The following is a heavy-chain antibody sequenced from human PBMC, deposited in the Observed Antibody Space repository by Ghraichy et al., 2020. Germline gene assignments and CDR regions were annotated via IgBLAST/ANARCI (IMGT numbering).Heavy chain of an antibody. V-gene: IGHV3-33*01. CDR3: ARDKGPYYFDH. J-gene: IGHJ4*02. CDR2: IWSDGSNK. CDR1: GFTFSSYG. Sequence: GESLNISCAASGFTFSSYGMHWVRQAPGKGLEWVAVIWSDGSNKYYADSVKGQFTISRDNSKNTLYLQMNSLRAEDTAVFYCARDKGPYYFDHWGQGTLVTVSS.